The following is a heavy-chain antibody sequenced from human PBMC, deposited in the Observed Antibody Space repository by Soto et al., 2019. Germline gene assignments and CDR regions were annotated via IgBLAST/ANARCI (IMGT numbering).Heavy chain of an antibody. V-gene: IGHV1-24*01. CDR2: FDPEDGET. CDR3: ATWATPYDSSGYYLDY. Sequence: ASVKVSCKVSGYTLTELSMHWVRQAPGKGLEWMGGFDPEDGETIYAQKFQGRVTMTEDTSTDTAYMELSSLRSEDTAVYYCATWATPYDSSGYYLDYWGQGTLVTAPQ. CDR1: GYTLTELS. J-gene: IGHJ4*02. D-gene: IGHD3-22*01.